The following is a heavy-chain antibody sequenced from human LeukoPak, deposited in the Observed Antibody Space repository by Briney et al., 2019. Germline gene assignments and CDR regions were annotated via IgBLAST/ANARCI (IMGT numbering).Heavy chain of an antibody. CDR1: GYSISSGYY. D-gene: IGHD1-26*01. J-gene: IGHJ4*02. CDR2: IYHSGST. Sequence: SETLSLTCTVSGYSISSGYYWGWIRQPPGKGLEWIGSIYHSGSTYYNPSLKSRVTISVDTSKNQFSLKLSSVTAADTAVYYCARQVGANHFDYWGQGTLVTVSS. V-gene: IGHV4-38-2*02. CDR3: ARQVGANHFDY.